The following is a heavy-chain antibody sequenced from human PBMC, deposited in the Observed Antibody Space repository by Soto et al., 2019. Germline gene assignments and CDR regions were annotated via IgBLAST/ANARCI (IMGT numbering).Heavy chain of an antibody. CDR1: GCSSTRKNHY. CDR2: ILYSGST. D-gene: IGHD6-19*01. CDR3: ARLGSSGWYQGSYFDC. V-gene: IGHV4-39*01. J-gene: IGHJ4*02. Sequence: QLQLQESGPGLVKPSETMSLTCIVSGCSSTRKNHYWGWIRQSPGKGLEWIGSILYSGSTNYNPSLMSRVTLSVETSTNQFSLQMSSVTAADTALYYCARLGSSGWYQGSYFDCWGQGTLVTVSS.